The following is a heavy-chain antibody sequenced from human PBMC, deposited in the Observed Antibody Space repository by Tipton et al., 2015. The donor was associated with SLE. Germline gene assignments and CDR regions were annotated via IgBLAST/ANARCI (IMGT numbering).Heavy chain of an antibody. CDR2: IYHSGTT. CDR3: AGVRKKGWGWFDP. V-gene: IGHV4-38-2*02. D-gene: IGHD3-16*01. J-gene: IGHJ5*02. Sequence: TLSLTCTVSGSSINGGYYWGWIRQPPGKGLEWIGSIYHSGTTYYNPSLKSRVTISIDTSKNQFSLKLSSVTAADTAVYYCAGVRKKGWGWFDPWGQGTLVTVSS. CDR1: GSSINGGYY.